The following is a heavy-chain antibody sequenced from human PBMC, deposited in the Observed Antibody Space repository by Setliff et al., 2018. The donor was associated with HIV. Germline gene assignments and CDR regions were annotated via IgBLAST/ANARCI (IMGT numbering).Heavy chain of an antibody. CDR2: INNDGSDT. J-gene: IGHJ3*02. D-gene: IGHD5-12*01. Sequence: LRLSCAVSGFTFSHDWMHWVRQAPGKGLVWVACINNDGSDTRYADSVKGRFTVSRDNAKNSLYLQMNSLRADDTAVYYCARGTGYSGYDSSDAFDIWGQGTMVTVSS. CDR1: GFTFSHDW. CDR3: ARGTGYSGYDSSDAFDI. V-gene: IGHV3-74*01.